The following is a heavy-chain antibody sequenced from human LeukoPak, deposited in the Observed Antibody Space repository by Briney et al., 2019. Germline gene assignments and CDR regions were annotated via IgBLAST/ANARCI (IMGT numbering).Heavy chain of an antibody. Sequence: GGSLRLSCVASGLTYSSSWMTWAREAPGEGLEWVATIKDDGSDKYYVDSVQGRFSISRDNAKSSLYLQMNSLRLEATAMYYCADLGYSDWAQGPLVTVSS. CDR2: IKDDGSDK. D-gene: IGHD5-18*01. CDR3: ADLGYSD. CDR1: GLTYSSSW. J-gene: IGHJ4*02. V-gene: IGHV3-7*01.